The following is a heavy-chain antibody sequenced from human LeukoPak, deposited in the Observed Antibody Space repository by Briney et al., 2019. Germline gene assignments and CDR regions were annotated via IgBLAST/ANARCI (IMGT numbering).Heavy chain of an antibody. J-gene: IGHJ6*03. V-gene: IGHV3-74*01. CDR3: ARDLVVQYYYYYYMDV. D-gene: IGHD2-8*02. Sequence: GRSLRLSCAASGFTFSSYWTHWVRQAPGKGLVWVSRINSDGSSTSYADSVKGRFTISRDNAKNTLYLQMNSLRAEDTAVYYCARDLVVQYYYYYYMDVWGKGTTVTVSS. CDR1: GFTFSSYW. CDR2: INSDGSST.